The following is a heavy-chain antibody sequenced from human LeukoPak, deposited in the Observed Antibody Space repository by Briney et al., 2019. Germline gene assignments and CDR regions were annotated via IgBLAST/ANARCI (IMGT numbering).Heavy chain of an antibody. J-gene: IGHJ6*04. D-gene: IGHD3-10*02. CDR2: ISGTGLTI. Sequence: GGSLRLSCVASGVSLGSCSMSWVRQAPGKGLELVSYISGTGLTIYDADSVKGRFTISRDNAKNSLYLQMNSLRAEDTAVYYCAELGITMIGGVWGKGTTVTISS. CDR3: AELGITMIGGV. CDR1: GVSLGSCS. V-gene: IGHV3-48*04.